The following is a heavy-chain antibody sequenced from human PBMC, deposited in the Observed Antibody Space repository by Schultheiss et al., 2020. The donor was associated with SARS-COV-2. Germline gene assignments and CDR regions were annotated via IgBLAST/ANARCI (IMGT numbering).Heavy chain of an antibody. CDR1: GFTFDDYT. V-gene: IGHV3-43*01. CDR2: ISWDGGST. D-gene: IGHD2-2*01. Sequence: GGSLRLSCAASGFTFDDYTMHWVRQAPGKGLEWVSLISWDGGSTYYADSVKGRFTISRDNSKNSLYLQMNSLRDEDTAVYYCARGDVVPAGTVDYWGQGTLVTVSS. J-gene: IGHJ4*02. CDR3: ARGDVVPAGTVDY.